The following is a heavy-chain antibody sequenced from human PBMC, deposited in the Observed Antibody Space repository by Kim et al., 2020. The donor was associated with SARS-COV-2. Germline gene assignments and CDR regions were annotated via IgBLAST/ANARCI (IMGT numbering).Heavy chain of an antibody. CDR1: GGTFSSYA. Sequence: SVKVSCKASGGTFSSYAISWVRQAPGQGLEWIGGIIPIFGTANYAQKFQGRVTITADESTSTAYMELSSLRSEDTAVYYCARRGVATASFDYWGQGTLVTVSS. CDR3: ARRGVATASFDY. J-gene: IGHJ4*02. CDR2: IIPIFGTA. D-gene: IGHD5-12*01. V-gene: IGHV1-69*13.